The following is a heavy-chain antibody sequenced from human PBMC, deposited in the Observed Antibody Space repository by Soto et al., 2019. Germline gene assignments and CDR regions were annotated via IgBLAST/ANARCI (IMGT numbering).Heavy chain of an antibody. Sequence: GGSLRLSCAAAGFTFSSYGMHWVRQATGKGLEWVAVIWYDGSNKYYADSVKGRFTISRDNSKNTLYLQMNSLRAEDTAVYYCARVKGTMVRGVIPDYWXQGTLVTVSS. V-gene: IGHV3-33*01. J-gene: IGHJ4*02. CDR2: IWYDGSNK. D-gene: IGHD3-10*01. CDR1: GFTFSSYG. CDR3: ARVKGTMVRGVIPDY.